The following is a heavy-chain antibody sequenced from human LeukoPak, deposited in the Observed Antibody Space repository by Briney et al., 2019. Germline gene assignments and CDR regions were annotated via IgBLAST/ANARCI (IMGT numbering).Heavy chain of an antibody. CDR2: IKEDGSET. CDR1: GFTFSSYA. D-gene: IGHD5-24*01. V-gene: IGHV3-7*01. Sequence: GGSLRLSCAASGFTFSSYAMSWVRQAPGKGLECLANIKEDGSETYYADSVKGRFTISRDNPKNLLFLQINSLRVEDTAVYYCARETPRRGETRDGYRWGQGTVVTVSS. CDR3: ARETPRRGETRDGYR. J-gene: IGHJ4*02.